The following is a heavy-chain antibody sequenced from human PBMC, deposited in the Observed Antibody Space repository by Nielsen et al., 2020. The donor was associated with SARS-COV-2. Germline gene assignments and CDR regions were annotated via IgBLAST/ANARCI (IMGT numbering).Heavy chain of an antibody. J-gene: IGHJ4*02. CDR1: GFTFSNYG. CDR3: ARGPGDYTRTWMFDY. D-gene: IGHD2-2*02. V-gene: IGHV3-30*03. Sequence: GGSLRLSCAASGFTFSNYGMHWVRQAPGKGLEWVAVISYDGTDKYYGDSVKGRFTISRDNSKNTLFVQMSSLKVEDTAVYYCARGPGDYTRTWMFDYWGQGTLVSVSA. CDR2: ISYDGTDK.